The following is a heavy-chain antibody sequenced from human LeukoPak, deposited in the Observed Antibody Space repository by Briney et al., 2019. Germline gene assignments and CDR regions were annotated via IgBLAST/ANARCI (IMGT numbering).Heavy chain of an antibody. Sequence: PSETLSLTXTVSGYSICSGYYWGWIRQPPGKGLEWIGSIYHSGSTYYNPSLKSRVTISVDTSKNQFSLKLSSVTAADTAVYYCARQGRSDYFDYWGQGTLVTVSS. CDR3: ARQGRSDYFDY. D-gene: IGHD2-15*01. V-gene: IGHV4-38-2*02. J-gene: IGHJ4*02. CDR1: GYSICSGYY. CDR2: IYHSGST.